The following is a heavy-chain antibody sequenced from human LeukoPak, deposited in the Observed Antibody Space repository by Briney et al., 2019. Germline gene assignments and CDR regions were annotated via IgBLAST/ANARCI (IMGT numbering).Heavy chain of an antibody. J-gene: IGHJ4*02. CDR2: ISGSGGST. CDR3: AKVLGSPTYYFDY. Sequence: GGSLRLSCAASGFTFSSYAMSWVRQAPGKGLEWVSAISGSGGSTYYADFVKGRFTISRDNSKNTLYLQMNSLRAEDTAVYYCAKVLGSPTYYFDYWGQGTLVTVSS. CDR1: GFTFSSYA. D-gene: IGHD2-21*01. V-gene: IGHV3-23*01.